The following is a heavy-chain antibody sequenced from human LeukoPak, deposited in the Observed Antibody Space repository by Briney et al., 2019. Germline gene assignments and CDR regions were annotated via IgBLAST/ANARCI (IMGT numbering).Heavy chain of an antibody. Sequence: PGGSLRLSCAASGFTFSSYSMNWVRQAPGKGLEWVSSISSSSSYINYADSVRGRFTISRDNAKNTLYLQMNSLRAEDTAVYYCATQRFLEWPTSNTDYWGQGTLVTVSS. CDR1: GFTFSSYS. D-gene: IGHD3-3*01. V-gene: IGHV3-21*01. CDR3: ATQRFLEWPTSNTDY. CDR2: ISSSSSYI. J-gene: IGHJ4*02.